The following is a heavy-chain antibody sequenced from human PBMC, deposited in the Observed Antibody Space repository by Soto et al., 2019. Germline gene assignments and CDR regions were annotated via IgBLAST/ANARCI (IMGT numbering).Heavy chain of an antibody. CDR1: LGSFSGYY. CDR2: INHSGST. J-gene: IGHJ6*02. CDR3: ARGRPGGDFWSYYYYYGMDV. D-gene: IGHD3-3*01. Sequence: ETLSLPCAVYLGSFSGYYWSWIRQPPVEGLDWIGEINHSGSTNYNPSLKSRVTISVDTSKNQFSLKLSSVTAADTAVYYCARGRPGGDFWSYYYYYGMDVWGQGTTVTVCS. V-gene: IGHV4-34*01.